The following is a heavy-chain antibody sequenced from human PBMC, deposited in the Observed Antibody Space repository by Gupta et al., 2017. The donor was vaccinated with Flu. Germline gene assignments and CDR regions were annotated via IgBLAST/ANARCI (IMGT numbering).Heavy chain of an antibody. CDR1: AFTFISYW. V-gene: IGHV3-7*04. CDR2: INKDGTEI. CDR3: ARDRAMDDY. D-gene: IGHD5-18*01. Sequence: EVHLVESGGGLVQPGGSLRLSCAASAFTFISYWMNWVRQAPGRGLEWVANINKDGTEIYYVDSVKGRFTISRDNAENSLYLQMNSLRAEDTAVYYCARDRAMDDYWGQGTMVTGSS. J-gene: IGHJ4*02.